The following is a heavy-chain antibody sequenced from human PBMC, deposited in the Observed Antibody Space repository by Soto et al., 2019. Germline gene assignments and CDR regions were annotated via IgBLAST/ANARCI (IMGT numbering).Heavy chain of an antibody. J-gene: IGHJ4*02. Sequence: ASVKVSCKASGYTFTSYGISWVRQAPGQGLERMGWISAYNGNTNYAQKLQGRVTMTTDTSTSTAYMELRSLRSDDTAVYYCAGGIMGMSSGWYYFDYWGQGTLVTVSS. V-gene: IGHV1-18*01. CDR3: AGGIMGMSSGWYYFDY. CDR1: GYTFTSYG. CDR2: ISAYNGNT. D-gene: IGHD6-19*01.